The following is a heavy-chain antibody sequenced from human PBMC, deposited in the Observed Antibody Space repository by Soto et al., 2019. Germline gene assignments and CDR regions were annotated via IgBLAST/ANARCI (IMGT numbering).Heavy chain of an antibody. J-gene: IGHJ4*02. CDR3: ARSRVVVTARHDY. CDR1: GYTFTSYG. D-gene: IGHD2-21*02. CDR2: MNPNSGNT. Sequence: ASVKVSCKASGYTFTSYGINWVRQATGQGLEWMGWMNPNSGNTGYAQKFQGRVTMTRNTSISTAYMELSSLRSEDTAVYYCARSRVVVTARHDYWAQGTLVTVSS. V-gene: IGHV1-8*01.